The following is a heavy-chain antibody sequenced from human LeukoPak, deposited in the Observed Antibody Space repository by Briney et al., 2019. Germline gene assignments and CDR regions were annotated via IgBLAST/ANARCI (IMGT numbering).Heavy chain of an antibody. J-gene: IGHJ5*02. CDR3: ARKGSIAENWFDP. CDR1: GGSFSGYY. Sequence: SETLSLTCAVYGGSFSGYYWSWIRQPPGKGLEWIGEINHSGSTNYNPSLKSRVTISVDTSKNQFSLKLSSVTAADTAVYYCARKGSIAENWFDPWGQGTLVTVS. V-gene: IGHV4-34*01. CDR2: INHSGST. D-gene: IGHD6-6*01.